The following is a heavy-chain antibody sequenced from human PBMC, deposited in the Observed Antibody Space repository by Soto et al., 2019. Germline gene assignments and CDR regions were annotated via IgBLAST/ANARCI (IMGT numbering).Heavy chain of an antibody. J-gene: IGHJ4*02. CDR1: GFSLSTRGMG. CDR2: IYWDDDK. CDR3: VHNDYFGSGRQTYYFAY. Sequence: QITLKESGPTLVKPTQTLTLTCTFSGFSLSTRGMGVGWIRQPPRKALELVALIYWDDDKRYSPSLKSRLTINKDTAKTQVVPYITNMDPGDTATYYCVHNDYFGSGRQTYYFAYWGQGALVTVSS. D-gene: IGHD3-10*01. V-gene: IGHV2-5*02.